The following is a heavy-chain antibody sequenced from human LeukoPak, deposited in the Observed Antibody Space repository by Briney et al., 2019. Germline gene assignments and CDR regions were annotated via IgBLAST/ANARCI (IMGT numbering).Heavy chain of an antibody. J-gene: IGHJ4*02. CDR3: ARGDYSDASDYFPLFDN. Sequence: GGSLRLSCAASGFTFSSYAMSWVRQAPGKGLEWVSTISGSGGSTYYADSVKGRFTISRDNSKNTLYLQMNSLRAEDTAVYYCARGDYSDASDYFPLFDNWGQGTLVTVSS. V-gene: IGHV3-23*01. CDR1: GFTFSSYA. CDR2: ISGSGGST. D-gene: IGHD3-22*01.